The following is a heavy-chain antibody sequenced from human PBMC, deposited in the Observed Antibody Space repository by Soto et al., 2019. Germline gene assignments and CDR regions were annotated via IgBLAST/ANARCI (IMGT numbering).Heavy chain of an antibody. D-gene: IGHD1-26*01. Sequence: QVQLVESGGGGVQPGRSLRLSCAASGFTFSSYGMHWVRQAPGKGLEWVAVISYDGSNKYYADSVKGRFTISRDNSKNTLYLQMNSVRAEDTAVYYCAKDDGSYLDWGQGTLVTVSS. J-gene: IGHJ4*02. CDR2: ISYDGSNK. CDR1: GFTFSSYG. V-gene: IGHV3-30*18. CDR3: AKDDGSYLD.